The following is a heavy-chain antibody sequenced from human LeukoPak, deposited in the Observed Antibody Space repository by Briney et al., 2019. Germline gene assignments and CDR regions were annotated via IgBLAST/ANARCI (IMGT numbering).Heavy chain of an antibody. CDR2: INPSGGST. CDR3: ARARSIAVAGTWDYYYMDV. J-gene: IGHJ6*03. Sequence: GASVKVSCKASGYTFTGYYMHWVRQAPGQGLEWMGWINPSGGSTSYAQKFQGRVTMTRDMSTSTVYMELSSLRSEDTAVYYCARARSIAVAGTWDYYYMDVWGKGTTVTVSS. D-gene: IGHD6-19*01. CDR1: GYTFTGYY. V-gene: IGHV1-46*01.